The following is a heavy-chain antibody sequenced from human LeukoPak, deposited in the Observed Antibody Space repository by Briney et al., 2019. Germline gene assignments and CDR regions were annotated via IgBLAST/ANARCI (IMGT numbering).Heavy chain of an antibody. D-gene: IGHD1-14*01. Sequence: SETLSLTCTGYGGTISSPTNYWGWIRQPTGKGLEWIGTISYSGGTWYNPSLMGRVTILLATSKNQVSLKLTSVTAADTAVYYCARVRPAFDPWGQGTLVTVSS. CDR2: ISYSGGT. CDR1: GGTISSPTNY. CDR3: ARVRPAFDP. J-gene: IGHJ5*02. V-gene: IGHV4-39*07.